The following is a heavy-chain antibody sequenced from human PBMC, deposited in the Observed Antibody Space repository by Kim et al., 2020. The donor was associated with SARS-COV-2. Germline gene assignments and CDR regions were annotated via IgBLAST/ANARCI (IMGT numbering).Heavy chain of an antibody. CDR1: GSTFSDYS. CDR3: TRGYSGVSVYALDI. J-gene: IGHJ3*02. V-gene: IGHV3-72*01. Sequence: GGSLRLSCVASGSTFSDYSMDWVRQTPGKGLEWVGGIGNKGNIIMTAYAASVQGRFTISRDDSKTSLYLHRSSLRGEDTAVYHCTRGYSGVSVYALDIWGQGTVVTVSS. D-gene: IGHD6-19*01. CDR2: IGNKGNIIMT.